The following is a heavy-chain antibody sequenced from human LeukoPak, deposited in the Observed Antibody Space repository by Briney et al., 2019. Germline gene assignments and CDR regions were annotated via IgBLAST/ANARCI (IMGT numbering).Heavy chain of an antibody. J-gene: IGHJ6*03. Sequence: SETLSLTCSVSGGSISSDYWSWIRQPAGKGLEWIGRINASGSTRYNPSLKSRVTMSADTSKNQFTLKMNSVTAADTAVYFCARDSLGYCSGGSCHLHYYYYMDVWGKGTTVTVSS. CDR1: GGSISSDY. CDR2: INASGST. V-gene: IGHV4-4*07. CDR3: ARDSLGYCSGGSCHLHYYYYMDV. D-gene: IGHD2-15*01.